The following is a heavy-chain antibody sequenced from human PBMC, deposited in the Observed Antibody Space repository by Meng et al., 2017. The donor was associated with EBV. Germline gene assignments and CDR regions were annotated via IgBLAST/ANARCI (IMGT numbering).Heavy chain of an antibody. V-gene: IGHV3-21*01. CDR1: GFSFSSYS. D-gene: IGHD4-17*01. J-gene: IGHJ4*02. CDR3: ARNRGNGDYYFDY. CDR2: ISSSSSYI. Sequence: EGQLGGSGVGLVKPGGSLTLSCAALGFSFSSYSMNWVRQAPGKGLEWVSSISSSSSYIYYADSVKGRFTISRDNAKNSLYLQMNSLRAEDTAVYYCARNRGNGDYYFDYWGQGTLVTVSS.